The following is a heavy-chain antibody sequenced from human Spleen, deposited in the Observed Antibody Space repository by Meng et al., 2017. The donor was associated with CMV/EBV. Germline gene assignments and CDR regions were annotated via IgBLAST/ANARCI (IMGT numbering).Heavy chain of an antibody. D-gene: IGHD6-19*01. CDR2: ITSGGSSI. V-gene: IGHV3-11*01. CDR1: GFTFSDYY. J-gene: IGHJ6*02. CDR3: AKGEGLLLDYYYYGMDV. Sequence: GESLKISCAASGFTFSDYYMSWIRQAPGKGLEWVSCITSGGSSIYYADSVKGRFTISRDNAKNSLYLQMNSLRAEDTAVYYCAKGEGLLLDYYYYGMDVWGQGTTVTVSS.